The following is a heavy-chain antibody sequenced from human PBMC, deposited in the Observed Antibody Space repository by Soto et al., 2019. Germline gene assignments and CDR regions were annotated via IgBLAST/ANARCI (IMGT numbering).Heavy chain of an antibody. J-gene: IGHJ4*02. CDR1: DGSISSGGYS. Sequence: PSLTLSHTCAVSDGSISSGGYSWSWIRQPPGKGLEWIGYIYHSGSTYYNPSLKSRVTISVDRSKNQFSLKLSSVTAADTAVYYCARENNVLPGGYFDYWGQGTLVTVSS. V-gene: IGHV4-30-2*01. CDR2: IYHSGST. D-gene: IGHD3-10*01. CDR3: ARENNVLPGGYFDY.